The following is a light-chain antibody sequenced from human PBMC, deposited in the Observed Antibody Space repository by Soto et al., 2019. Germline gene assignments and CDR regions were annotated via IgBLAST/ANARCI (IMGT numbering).Light chain of an antibody. CDR3: LQREQGWT. CDR1: QSVNTN. CDR2: GAS. Sequence: EMVMTQSPATLSVSPGERATLSCRASQSVNTNLIWYQQKPGQAPRLLIYGASTRATGIPARFSGSGSGPEFTLTVSSLLSEDFGVYYCLQREQGWTFGQGTKVEIK. V-gene: IGKV3-15*01. J-gene: IGKJ1*01.